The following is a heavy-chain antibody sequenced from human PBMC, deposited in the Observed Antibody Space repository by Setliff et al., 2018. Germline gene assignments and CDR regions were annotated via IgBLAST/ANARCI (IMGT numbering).Heavy chain of an antibody. CDR1: GGSISSGYY. V-gene: IGHV4-34*12. Sequence: PSETLSLTCSVSGGSISSGYYWGWIRQPPGKRLEWIGEIIHSGSTNYNPSLKSRVTISMDTSKNQFSLKVSSVTAADTAVYYCARSFSRREKFLLDYWGQGALVTVSS. J-gene: IGHJ4*02. CDR3: ARSFSRREKFLLDY. CDR2: IIHSGST.